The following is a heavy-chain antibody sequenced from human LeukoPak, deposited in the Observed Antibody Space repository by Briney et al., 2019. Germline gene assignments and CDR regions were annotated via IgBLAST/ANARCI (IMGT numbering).Heavy chain of an antibody. J-gene: IGHJ3*02. Sequence: PSETLSLTCAVYGGSFSGYYWSWIRQPPGKGLEWIGEINHSGSTNYNPSLKSRVTISVDTSKNQFSLKLSSVTAADTAVYYCARHLTVTMIVVVIARGAFDIWGQGTMVTVSS. D-gene: IGHD3-22*01. CDR1: GGSFSGYY. CDR3: ARHLTVTMIVVVIARGAFDI. CDR2: INHSGST. V-gene: IGHV4-34*01.